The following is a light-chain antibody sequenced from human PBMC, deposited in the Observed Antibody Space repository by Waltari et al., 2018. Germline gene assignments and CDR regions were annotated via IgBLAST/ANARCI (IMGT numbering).Light chain of an antibody. J-gene: IGKJ4*01. CDR3: QQRSTWPSVT. CDR2: DAS. CDR1: QSVGRH. V-gene: IGKV3-11*01. Sequence: EIVLTHSPATLSLSPGERATVSCRASQSVGRHLAWYQQKAGQAPRLLIYDASNRAADTPARFSGSGSGTDFTLTISSLEPEDFAVYYCQQRSTWPSVTFGGGTKVELK.